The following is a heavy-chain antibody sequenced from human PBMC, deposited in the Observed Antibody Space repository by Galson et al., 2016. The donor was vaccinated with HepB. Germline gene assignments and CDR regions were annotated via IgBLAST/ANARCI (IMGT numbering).Heavy chain of an antibody. D-gene: IGHD6-19*01. CDR1: GFSFGSYA. Sequence: SLRLSCAASGFSFGSYAMHWVRQTPGKGLEWVSSINIGGDSTYYADSVKGRFTISRDNSKNTVYLQMNSLRAEDTALYYCAKDSPYSSGWSTYWGQGTPVTVSS. J-gene: IGHJ4*02. CDR3: AKDSPYSSGWSTY. CDR2: INIGGDST. V-gene: IGHV3-23*01.